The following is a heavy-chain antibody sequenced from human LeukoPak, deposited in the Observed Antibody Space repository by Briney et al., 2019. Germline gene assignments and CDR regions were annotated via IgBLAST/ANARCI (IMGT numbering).Heavy chain of an antibody. CDR1: GFTFSSYS. CDR3: ARTSDYGDYRNFDY. V-gene: IGHV3-21*01. CDR2: ISSSSSYI. J-gene: IGHJ4*02. D-gene: IGHD4-17*01. Sequence: PGGSLRLSCAASGFTFSSYSMNWVRQAPGKGLEWVSSISSSSSYIYYADSAKGRFTISRDNAKNSLYLQMNSLRAEDTAVYYCARTSDYGDYRNFDYWGQGTLVTVSS.